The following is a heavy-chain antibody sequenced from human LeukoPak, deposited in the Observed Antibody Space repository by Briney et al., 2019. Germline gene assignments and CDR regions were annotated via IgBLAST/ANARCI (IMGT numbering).Heavy chain of an antibody. CDR3: ATELAYCGGDCYHLNAEYFEH. V-gene: IGHV3-23*01. D-gene: IGHD2-21*02. J-gene: IGHJ1*01. CDR1: GFTVSSNY. CDR2: ISGGGGST. Sequence: PGGSLRLSCAASGFTVSSNYMSWVRQAPGKGLEWVSAISGGGGSTYYADSVKGRFTISRDNSKNTLYLQMNSLRAEDTAVYYCATELAYCGGDCYHLNAEYFEHWGQGTLVTVSS.